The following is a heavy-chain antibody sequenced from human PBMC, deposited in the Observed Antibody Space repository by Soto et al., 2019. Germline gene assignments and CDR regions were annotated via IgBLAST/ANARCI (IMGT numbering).Heavy chain of an antibody. J-gene: IGHJ6*02. V-gene: IGHV3-48*02. Sequence: EVQLVESGGGLVQPGGSLRLSCAASGFTFSSYSMNWVRQAPGKGLEWVSYISSSSSTIYYADSVKGRFTISRDNAKNPLYLQMNSLRNEDTAVYYCARDRNIRVAAAHYYGMDVWGQGTTVTVSS. CDR1: GFTFSSYS. D-gene: IGHD6-13*01. CDR3: ARDRNIRVAAAHYYGMDV. CDR2: ISSSSSTI.